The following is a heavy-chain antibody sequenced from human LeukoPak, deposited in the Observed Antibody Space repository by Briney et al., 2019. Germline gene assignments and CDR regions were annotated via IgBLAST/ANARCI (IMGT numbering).Heavy chain of an antibody. CDR3: ARGLRVSGYYGAPAFDY. CDR2: IYTSGST. D-gene: IGHD5-12*01. V-gene: IGHV4-4*07. Sequence: SETLSLTCTVSGGSISSYYWSWIRQPAGKGLEWIGRIYTSGSTNYNPSLKSRVTMSVDTSKNQFSLKLSSVTAADTAVYYCARGLRVSGYYGAPAFDYWGQGTLVTVSS. J-gene: IGHJ4*02. CDR1: GGSISSYY.